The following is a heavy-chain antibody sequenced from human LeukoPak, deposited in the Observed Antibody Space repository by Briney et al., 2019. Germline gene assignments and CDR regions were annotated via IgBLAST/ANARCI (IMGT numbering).Heavy chain of an antibody. CDR3: AKGRRGDSSGYYCDY. CDR2: ISSSGSTI. J-gene: IGHJ4*02. CDR1: GFTFSSYE. Sequence: PGGSLRLSCAASGFTFSSYEMNWVRQAPGKGLEWVSYISSSGSTIYYADSVKGRFTISRDNAKNSLYLQMNSLRAEDTAVYYCAKGRRGDSSGYYCDYWGQGTLVTVSS. D-gene: IGHD3-22*01. V-gene: IGHV3-48*03.